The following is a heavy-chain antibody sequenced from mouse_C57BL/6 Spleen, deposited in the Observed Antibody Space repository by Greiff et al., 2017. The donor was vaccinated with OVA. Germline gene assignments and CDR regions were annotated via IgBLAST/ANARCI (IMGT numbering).Heavy chain of an antibody. CDR3: TRDPDGYFYFDY. CDR1: GFTFSSYA. CDR2: ISSGGDYI. V-gene: IGHV5-9-1*02. Sequence: EVKLMESGEGLVKPGGSLKLSCAASGFTFSSYAMSWVRQTPEKRLEWVAYISSGGDYIYYADTVKGRFTISRDNARNTLYLQMSSLKSEDTAMYYCTRDPDGYFYFDYWGQGTTLTVSS. D-gene: IGHD2-3*01. J-gene: IGHJ2*01.